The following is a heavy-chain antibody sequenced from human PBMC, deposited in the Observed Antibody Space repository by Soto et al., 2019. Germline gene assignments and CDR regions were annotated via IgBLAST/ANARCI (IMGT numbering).Heavy chain of an antibody. V-gene: IGHV4-59*01. CDR3: ARGGGLDIVVVVAATGAFDI. Sequence: SETLSLTSTVSGGSISSYYWSWIRQPPGKGLEWIGYIYYSGSTNYNPSLKSRVTISVDTSKNQFSLKLSSVTAADTAVYYCARGGGLDIVVVVAATGAFDIWGQGTMVTVSS. D-gene: IGHD2-15*01. CDR1: GGSISSYY. CDR2: IYYSGST. J-gene: IGHJ3*02.